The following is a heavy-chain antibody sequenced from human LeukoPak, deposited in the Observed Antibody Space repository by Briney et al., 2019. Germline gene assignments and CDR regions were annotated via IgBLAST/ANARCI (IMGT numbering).Heavy chain of an antibody. D-gene: IGHD2-15*01. V-gene: IGHV4-59*08. CDR1: GGSISSHY. Sequence: PSETLSLTCTVSGGSISSHYWSWIRQPPGKGLEWIGSISYSGSTTYNPSPKGRVTISVDTSKNQFPLMLSSVSAADTAVYYCARRYCSGGSCYSAFDCWGQGTLVAVSS. CDR2: ISYSGST. J-gene: IGHJ4*02. CDR3: ARRYCSGGSCYSAFDC.